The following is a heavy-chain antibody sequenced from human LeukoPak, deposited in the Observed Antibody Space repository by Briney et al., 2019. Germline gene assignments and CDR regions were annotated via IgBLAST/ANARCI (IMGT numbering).Heavy chain of an antibody. CDR2: ISSSSSYI. D-gene: IGHD3-3*01. Sequence: GGSLRLSCAASGFTFSSYSMNWVRQAPGKGLEWVSSISSSSSYIYYADSVKGRFTISRDNAKNSLYLQMNSLRAEDTAVYYCARDRGFLEWLFDYWGQGTLVTVSS. J-gene: IGHJ4*02. CDR1: GFTFSSYS. V-gene: IGHV3-21*04. CDR3: ARDRGFLEWLFDY.